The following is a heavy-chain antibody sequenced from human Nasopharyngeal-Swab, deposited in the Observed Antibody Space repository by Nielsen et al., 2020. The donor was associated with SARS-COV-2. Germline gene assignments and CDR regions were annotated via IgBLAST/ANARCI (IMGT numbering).Heavy chain of an antibody. J-gene: IGHJ6*02. D-gene: IGHD4-17*01. Sequence: GGSLRLSCTASGFTFSSYAMHWVRQAPGKGLEWVAVISYDGSNKYYADSVKGRFTISRDNSKNTLYLQMNSLRAEDTAVYYCTRSYYGAYYYGMDVWGQGTTVTVSS. CDR2: ISYDGSNK. CDR3: TRSYYGAYYYGMDV. CDR1: GFTFSSYA. V-gene: IGHV3-30-3*01.